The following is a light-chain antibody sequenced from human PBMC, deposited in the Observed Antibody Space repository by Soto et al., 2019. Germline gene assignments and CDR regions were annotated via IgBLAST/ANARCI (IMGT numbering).Light chain of an antibody. CDR1: QNINNY. CDR3: QQYENLPT. CDR2: DAS. Sequence: DIQITQPPSSLSASVGDRATITCQASQNINNYLNWYQQKPGRAPKLLIYDASNLEAGVPSRFRGSGSGTDFTFTISRLQPEDIATYYCQQYENLPTFGQGTRLENK. V-gene: IGKV1-33*01. J-gene: IGKJ5*01.